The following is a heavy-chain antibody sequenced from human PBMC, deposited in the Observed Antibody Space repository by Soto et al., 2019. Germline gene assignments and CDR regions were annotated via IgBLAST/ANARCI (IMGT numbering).Heavy chain of an antibody. CDR2: ISGSGGST. CDR3: SKSGVCRGYSGYDPPPSDYYYGMDV. CDR1: GFTFSSYA. V-gene: IGHV3-23*01. D-gene: IGHD5-12*01. Sequence: EVQLLESGGGLVQPGGSLRLSCAASGFTFSSYAMSWVRQAPGKGLEWVSAISGSGGSTYYADSVKGRFPISRDNSKNTLCLQVNSLRSEGTAVYYGSKSGVCRGYSGYDPPPSDYYYGMDVWCQGATVTVSS. J-gene: IGHJ6*02.